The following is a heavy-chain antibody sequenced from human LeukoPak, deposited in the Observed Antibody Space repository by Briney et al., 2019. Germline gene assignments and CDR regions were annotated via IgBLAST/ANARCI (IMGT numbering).Heavy chain of an antibody. V-gene: IGHV3-30-3*01. Sequence: PGGSLRLSCAASGFTFSSYAMHWVRQAPGKGLEWVAVISYDGSNKYYADSVKGRFTISRDNSKNTLYLQMNSLRAEDTAVYYCARSYWFDPWGQGTLVTVSS. CDR1: GFTFSSYA. CDR2: ISYDGSNK. CDR3: ARSYWFDP. J-gene: IGHJ5*02.